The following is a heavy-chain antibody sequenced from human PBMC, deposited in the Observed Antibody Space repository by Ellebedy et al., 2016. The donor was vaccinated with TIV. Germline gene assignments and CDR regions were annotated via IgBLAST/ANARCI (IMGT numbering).Heavy chain of an antibody. CDR2: INHSGST. Sequence: GSLRLXCAVYGGSFSGYYWSWIRQPPGKGLEWIGEINHSGSTNYNPSLKSRVTISVDTSKNQFSLKLSSVTAADTAVYYCARGRYYYGSGSWTDYWGQGTLVTVSS. V-gene: IGHV4-34*01. D-gene: IGHD3-10*01. J-gene: IGHJ4*02. CDR3: ARGRYYYGSGSWTDY. CDR1: GGSFSGYY.